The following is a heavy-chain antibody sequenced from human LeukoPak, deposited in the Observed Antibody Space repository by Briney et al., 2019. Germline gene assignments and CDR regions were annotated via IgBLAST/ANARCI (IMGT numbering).Heavy chain of an antibody. CDR2: VSSSSTSI. J-gene: IGHJ3*01. Sequence: GGSLRLSSAASGFSFSIYSMNWVRQAPGKGLEWVSSVSSSSTSIYYADSLKGRFTISRDNAKNSLFLQVNSLRDEDTAVYYCARGPPCSSTSCYVTGAFDFWGQGTMVTVSS. CDR1: GFSFSIYS. V-gene: IGHV3-21*01. CDR3: ARGPPCSSTSCYVTGAFDF. D-gene: IGHD2-2*01.